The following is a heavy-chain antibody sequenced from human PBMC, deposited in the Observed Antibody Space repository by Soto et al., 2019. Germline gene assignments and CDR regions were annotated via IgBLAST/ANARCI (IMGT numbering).Heavy chain of an antibody. V-gene: IGHV1-69*13. CDR1: GGTFSSYA. Sequence: ASVKVSCKASGGTFSSYAISWVRQAPGQGLEWMGGIIPIFGTANYAQKFQGRVTITADESTSTAYMELSSLRSEDTAVYYCAREVDRSSWSNYYYYGMGVWGQGTTGTVSS. CDR2: IIPIFGTA. D-gene: IGHD6-13*01. CDR3: AREVDRSSWSNYYYYGMGV. J-gene: IGHJ6*02.